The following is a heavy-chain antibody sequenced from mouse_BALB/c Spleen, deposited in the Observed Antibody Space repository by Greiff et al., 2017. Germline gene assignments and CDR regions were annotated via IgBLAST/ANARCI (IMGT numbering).Heavy chain of an antibody. J-gene: IGHJ3*01. Sequence: VQLQQSGPELVTPGASVRISCKASGYTFTSYYIHWVKQRPGQGLEWIGWIYPGNVNTKYNEKFKGKATLTADNSSSTAYMQLSSLISEDSAVYFCARSVYDGYYLFADWGQGTLVTVSA. CDR3: ARSVYDGYYLFAD. D-gene: IGHD2-3*01. CDR2: IYPGNVNT. CDR1: GYTFTSYY. V-gene: IGHV1S56*01.